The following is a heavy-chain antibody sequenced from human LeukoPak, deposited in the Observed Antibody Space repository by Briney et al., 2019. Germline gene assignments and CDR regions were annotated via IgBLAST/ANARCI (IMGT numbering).Heavy chain of an antibody. CDR3: ARGYYGMDV. Sequence: GASVTVSFKASGYTFTGQYLYWARQTPGQGLEWMGWINPKTGDTDSAQNFQGRVTMTRDTSITTVYMELSSLTSDDTAVYYCARGYYGMDVWGQGTTVTVSS. J-gene: IGHJ6*02. CDR1: GYTFTGQY. CDR2: INPKTGDT. V-gene: IGHV1-2*02.